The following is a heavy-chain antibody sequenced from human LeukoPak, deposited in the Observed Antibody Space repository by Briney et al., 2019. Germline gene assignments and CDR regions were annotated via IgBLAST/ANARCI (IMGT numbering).Heavy chain of an antibody. CDR2: ISDSRDYK. CDR1: GFTFNSHS. D-gene: IGHD4-11*01. Sequence: PGGSLRLSCAASGFTFNSHSMNWARQAPGEGLEWFSSISDSRDYKYYADSVKGRFTITTDDAKKSVSLQMNSLRAEDTAVYYCARGGKLDYPLDYWGQGTLVTVSS. J-gene: IGHJ4*02. CDR3: ARGGKLDYPLDY. V-gene: IGHV3-21*01.